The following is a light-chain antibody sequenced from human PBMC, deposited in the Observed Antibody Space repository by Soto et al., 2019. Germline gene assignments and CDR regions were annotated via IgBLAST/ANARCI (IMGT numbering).Light chain of an antibody. J-gene: IGKJ1*01. V-gene: IGKV3-20*01. CDR2: GAS. Sequence: EIVLTQSPDTLSLSPGERATLSCRASQSASSSYLAWYQQKPGRAPRLLIYGASSRATGLPDRFSGSGSGTDFTLTISRLEPEDFAVYYCQLYGSSRTFGQGTKVEIK. CDR1: QSASSSY. CDR3: QLYGSSRT.